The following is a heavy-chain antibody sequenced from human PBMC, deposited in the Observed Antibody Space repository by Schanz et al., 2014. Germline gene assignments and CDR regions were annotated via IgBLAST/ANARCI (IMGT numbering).Heavy chain of an antibody. D-gene: IGHD1-26*01. CDR3: ARDHTTESYYSAGPPIDY. J-gene: IGHJ4*02. V-gene: IGHV3-23*03. Sequence: EVQLLESGGGLVQPGGSLRLSCAASGFTFTNYAMSWVRQAPGRGLEWVSIIFTDGRTYYADSVKGRFTISRDNSKNTLFLQMNSLRAEDTAVYYCARDHTTESYYSAGPPIDYWGQGTLLTVSS. CDR1: GFTFTNYA. CDR2: IIFTDGRT.